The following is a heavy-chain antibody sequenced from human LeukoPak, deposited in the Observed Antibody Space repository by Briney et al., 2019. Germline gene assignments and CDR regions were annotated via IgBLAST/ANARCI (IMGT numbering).Heavy chain of an antibody. CDR3: TTDRAGDAFDI. Sequence: PGGSLRLSCAASGFTFSNAWVSWVRQAPGKGLEWVGRIKSKTDGGTTDYAAPVKGRFTISRDGSKNTLYLQMNSLKTEDTAVYYCTTDRAGDAFDIWGQGTMVTVSS. V-gene: IGHV3-15*01. J-gene: IGHJ3*02. CDR2: IKSKTDGGTT. CDR1: GFTFSNAW.